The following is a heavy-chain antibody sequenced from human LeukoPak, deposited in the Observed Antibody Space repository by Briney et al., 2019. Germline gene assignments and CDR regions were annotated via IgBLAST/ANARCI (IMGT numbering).Heavy chain of an antibody. CDR3: VREGGVVVVAATPVDYYYYGMDV. D-gene: IGHD2-15*01. CDR2: INPNSGGT. J-gene: IGHJ6*02. CDR1: GYTFTGYY. V-gene: IGHV1-2*06. Sequence: ASVKVSCKASGYTFTGYYMHWVRQAPGQGLEWMGRINPNSGGTNYAQKFQGRVTMTRDTSISTAYMELRSLRSDDTAVYYCVREGGVVVVAATPVDYYYYGMDVWGQGTTVTVSS.